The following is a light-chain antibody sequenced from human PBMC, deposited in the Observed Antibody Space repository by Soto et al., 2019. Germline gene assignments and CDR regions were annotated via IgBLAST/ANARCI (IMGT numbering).Light chain of an antibody. V-gene: IGKV3-20*01. CDR1: QSISSNY. Sequence: EIVLTQSPGTLSVSPGERATLSCSASQSISSNYVAWYQQKPGQAPSLLIYGASSRATGIPDRFSGSGSGTDFTLTISRLEPEDSAIYYCQQYGSWTFGQGTKVEIK. CDR2: GAS. CDR3: QQYGSWT. J-gene: IGKJ1*01.